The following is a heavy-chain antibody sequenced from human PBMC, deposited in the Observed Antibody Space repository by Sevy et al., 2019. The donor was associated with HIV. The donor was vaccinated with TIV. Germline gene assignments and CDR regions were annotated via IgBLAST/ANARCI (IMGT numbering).Heavy chain of an antibody. CDR3: ARVGYGDNVVDY. Sequence: GESLKISCAASGFTFSRYALHWVRQAPGKGLEWVAVISYDGSNKYYIDSVKGRFTISRDNSKNTLNLQMNSLRAEDTAVYYCARVGYGDNVVDYWGQGTLVTVSS. J-gene: IGHJ4*02. V-gene: IGHV3-30-3*01. D-gene: IGHD4-17*01. CDR1: GFTFSRYA. CDR2: ISYDGSNK.